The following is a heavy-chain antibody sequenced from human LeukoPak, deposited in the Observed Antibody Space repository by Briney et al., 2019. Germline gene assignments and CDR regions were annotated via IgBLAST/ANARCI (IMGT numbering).Heavy chain of an antibody. CDR2: INSDGSST. Sequence: PGGSLRLSCAASGFTFSSYWMHWVRQAPGKGLVWVSRINSDGSSTSYADPVKGRFTISRDNAKNTLYLQMNSLRAEDTAVYYCARYDHCSSTSCYPRYYYYMDVWGKGTTVTVSS. CDR1: GFTFSSYW. D-gene: IGHD2-2*01. CDR3: ARYDHCSSTSCYPRYYYYMDV. V-gene: IGHV3-74*01. J-gene: IGHJ6*03.